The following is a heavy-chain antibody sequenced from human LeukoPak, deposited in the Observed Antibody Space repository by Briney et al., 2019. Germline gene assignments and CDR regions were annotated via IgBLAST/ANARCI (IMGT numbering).Heavy chain of an antibody. Sequence: ASVKVSCKASGYTFTSYAMNWVRQAPGQGLEWMGWINTNTGNPTYAQGFTGRFVFSLDTSVSTAYLQISSLKAEDTAVYYCARRPEPLTPTDYYFDYWGQGTLVTVSS. CDR3: ARRPEPLTPTDYYFDY. CDR2: INTNTGNP. J-gene: IGHJ4*02. D-gene: IGHD1-14*01. V-gene: IGHV7-4-1*02. CDR1: GYTFTSYA.